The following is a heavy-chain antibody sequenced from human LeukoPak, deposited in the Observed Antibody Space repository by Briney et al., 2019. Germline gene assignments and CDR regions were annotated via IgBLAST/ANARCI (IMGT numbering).Heavy chain of an antibody. D-gene: IGHD1-1*01. Sequence: PGGSLRLSCAASGFTFSSYWMSWVRQAPGKGLECVANIKQDGGEKYYVDSVKGRFTISRDNAKNSLYLQMNSLRAEDTAVYYCARHRLQLERRGLDYWGQGTLVTVSS. J-gene: IGHJ4*02. CDR3: ARHRLQLERRGLDY. V-gene: IGHV3-7*01. CDR2: IKQDGGEK. CDR1: GFTFSSYW.